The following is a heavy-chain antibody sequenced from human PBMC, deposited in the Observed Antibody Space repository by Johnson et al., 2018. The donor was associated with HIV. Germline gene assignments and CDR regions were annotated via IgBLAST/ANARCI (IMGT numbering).Heavy chain of an antibody. CDR1: GFTFSSYG. CDR3: STEPFGVGI. CDR2: ISYDGSNK. Sequence: QEKLVESGGGVVQPGRSLRLSCAASGFTFSSYGMHWVRQAPGKGLEWVAVISYDGSNKYYADSVKGRFTISRDNSKNTLFLQMNSLKTEDTAVYYCSTEPFGVGIWGQGTMVTVSS. V-gene: IGHV3-30*03. D-gene: IGHD3-10*01. J-gene: IGHJ3*02.